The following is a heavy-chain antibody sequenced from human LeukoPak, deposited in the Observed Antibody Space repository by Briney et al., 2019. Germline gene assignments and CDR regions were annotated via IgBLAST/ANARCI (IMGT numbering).Heavy chain of an antibody. CDR2: MNSDSSTI. CDR3: ARDGGSSTMEPTGGYYYYGMDV. J-gene: IGHJ6*02. CDR1: GFTFSSYV. D-gene: IGHD1-1*01. Sequence: GGSLRLSCAASGFTFSSYVMNWVRRAPGKGLEWVSYMNSDSSTIYHADSVRGRFTISRDNAKNSLFLQMNSLRAEDTAVYYWARDGGSSTMEPTGGYYYYGMDVWGQGTTVTVSS. V-gene: IGHV3-48*01.